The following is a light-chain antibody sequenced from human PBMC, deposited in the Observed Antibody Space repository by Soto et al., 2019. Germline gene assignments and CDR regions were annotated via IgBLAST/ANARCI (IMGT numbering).Light chain of an antibody. CDR3: QQYGISPWT. V-gene: IGKV3-20*01. Sequence: EIVLTQSPGTLSLSPGERATLSCRASQSVSSNYLAWYQQKPGQSPRLLIYGASSRATGIPDRFSGSGSGTEFTLTISRLEPEDFAVYYCQQYGISPWTFGQGTKVEIK. CDR1: QSVSSNY. CDR2: GAS. J-gene: IGKJ1*01.